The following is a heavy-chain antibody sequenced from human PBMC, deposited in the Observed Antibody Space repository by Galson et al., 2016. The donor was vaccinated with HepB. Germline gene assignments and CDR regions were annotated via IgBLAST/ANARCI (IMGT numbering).Heavy chain of an antibody. Sequence: SLRLSCAASGFTVSSDYMNWVRQAPGKGLEWVSVIYSGGTTYYADSVKGRFTISRDNSKNTVYLQMNSLRAEDTAVYYCARDLGARNGRNVWGQGTTVTVAS. CDR1: GFTVSSDY. J-gene: IGHJ6*02. CDR2: IYSGGTT. CDR3: ARDLGARNGRNV. D-gene: IGHD3-16*01. V-gene: IGHV3-53*01.